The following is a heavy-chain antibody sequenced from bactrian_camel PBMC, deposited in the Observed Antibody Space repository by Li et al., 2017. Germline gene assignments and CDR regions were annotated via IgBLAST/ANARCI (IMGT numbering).Heavy chain of an antibody. Sequence: HVQLVESGGGLVQPGGSLRLSCASSGFEFTKYTMTWVRQAPGKGLEWVSGIDGSGTNTYYSDSVKGRFTISRDNAKNTVYLQITSLKPDDTAVYSCARVRGVVAVGFVDYWGQGTQVTVS. J-gene: IGHJ4*01. CDR2: IDGSGTNT. D-gene: IGHD6*01. V-gene: IGHV3-2*01. CDR3: ARVRGVVAVGFVDY. CDR1: GFEFTKYT.